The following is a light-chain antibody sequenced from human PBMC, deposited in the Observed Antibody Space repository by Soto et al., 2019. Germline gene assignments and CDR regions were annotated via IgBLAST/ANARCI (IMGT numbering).Light chain of an antibody. CDR3: QQYNNWPPWT. CDR2: GAS. V-gene: IGKV3-15*01. CDR1: QSVYSN. J-gene: IGKJ1*01. Sequence: EIVMTQSPATLSVSPGERTTLSCRASQSVYSNLAWYQQKPGQAPRLPIYGASTRATGIPARFSGSGSGTEFTLTISSLQSEDFAVYYGQQYNNWPPWTFGQGTKVEIK.